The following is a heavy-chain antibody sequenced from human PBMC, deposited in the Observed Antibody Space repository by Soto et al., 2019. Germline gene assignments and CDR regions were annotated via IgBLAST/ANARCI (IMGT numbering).Heavy chain of an antibody. D-gene: IGHD3-3*01. CDR3: ARGLASRYDFWSGYQDHYYYYGMDV. V-gene: IGHV1-69*06. CDR2: IIPIFGTA. CDR1: GGTFSSYA. J-gene: IGHJ6*02. Sequence: SVKVSCKASGGTFSSYAISWVRQAPGQGLEWMGGIIPIFGTANYAQKFQGRVTITADKSTSTAYMELSSLRSEDTAAYYCARGLASRYDFWSGYQDHYYYYGMDVWGQGTTVTVSS.